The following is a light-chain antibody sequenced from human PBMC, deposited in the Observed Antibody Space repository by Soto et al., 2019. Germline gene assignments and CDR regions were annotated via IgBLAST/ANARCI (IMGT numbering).Light chain of an antibody. CDR2: GNT. Sequence: QSVLTQPPSVTGAPRQRVTISCTGSKSNIGAGYGVSWYQQFPGTAPKLLIYGNTNRPSGVPERFSGSKSGASASLAITGLQTEDEAEYYGQSYDNSLIGLLFGGGTKLTVL. CDR1: KSNIGAGYG. J-gene: IGLJ2*01. CDR3: QSYDNSLIGLL. V-gene: IGLV1-40*01.